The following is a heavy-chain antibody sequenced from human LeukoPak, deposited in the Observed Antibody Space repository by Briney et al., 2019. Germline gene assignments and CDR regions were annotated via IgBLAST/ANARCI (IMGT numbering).Heavy chain of an antibody. CDR3: AREGLGGI. V-gene: IGHV4-4*07. J-gene: IGHJ3*02. CDR2: IYTSGST. CDR1: DCSISSYK. Sequence: ADTLFLTCTVSDCSISSYKWSWNRQPPGKGLEWMGRIYTSGSTNYNPSLKSRVTISVDKSKNQFSLKLSSVTAADTAVYYCAREGLGGIWGQGTMVTVSS. D-gene: IGHD7-27*01.